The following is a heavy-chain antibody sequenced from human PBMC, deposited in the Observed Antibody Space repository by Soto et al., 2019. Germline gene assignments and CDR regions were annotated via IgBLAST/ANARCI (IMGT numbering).Heavy chain of an antibody. CDR3: ARVGGLMVPYRNYYGMDV. V-gene: IGHV4-31*03. CDR1: CGSISSGGYY. CDR2: IYYSGGT. Sequence: SETLSLTCTVSCGSISSGGYYWSCIRQHPGKGLEWIGYIYYSGGTYYNPSLKSRVTISVDTSKNQFSLKLSSVTAADTAVYYCARVGGLMVPYRNYYGMDVWGQGTTVTVSS. D-gene: IGHD3-16*02. J-gene: IGHJ6*02.